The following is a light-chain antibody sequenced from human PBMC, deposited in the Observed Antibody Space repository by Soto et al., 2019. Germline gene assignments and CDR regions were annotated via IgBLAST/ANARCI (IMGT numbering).Light chain of an antibody. CDR1: QSVRNY. CDR2: DAS. V-gene: IGKV3-11*01. Sequence: EIVFTQSPATLSLSPGETATLCRRASQSVRNYLAWYQQKPGQAPRLLIYDASNRATGIPARFSGTGSETDFTLTISSLEPEDFAIYYCQQRSKMPLTFGHGTKVDIK. CDR3: QQRSKMPLT. J-gene: IGKJ1*01.